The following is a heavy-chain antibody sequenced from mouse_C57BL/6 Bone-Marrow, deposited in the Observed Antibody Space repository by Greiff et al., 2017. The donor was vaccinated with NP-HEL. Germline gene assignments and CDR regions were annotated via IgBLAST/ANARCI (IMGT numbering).Heavy chain of an antibody. Sequence: QVQLQQPGAELVMPGSSVKLSCKASGYTFTNYWLDWVKQRPGTVRAWIRTLFPHDSETHYNQKFKDKATLTVDISSNTAYLQLSSLTSEDSAVYYCARYGIYLSLFDFWGQGTTLTVSS. CDR2: LFPHDSET. CDR1: GYTFTNYW. V-gene: IGHV1-61*01. CDR3: ARYGIYLSLFDF. J-gene: IGHJ2*01. D-gene: IGHD2-1*01.